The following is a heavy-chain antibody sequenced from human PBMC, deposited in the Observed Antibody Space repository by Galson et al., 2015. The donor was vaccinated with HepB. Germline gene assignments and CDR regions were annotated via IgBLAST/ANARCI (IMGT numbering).Heavy chain of an antibody. CDR1: GFIFSTYE. D-gene: IGHD5-18*01. CDR2: ISSSGSTI. CDR3: ARVGHEYRDSYSGMDV. V-gene: IGHV3-48*03. J-gene: IGHJ6*02. Sequence: SLRLSCAASGFIFSTYEMNWVRQAPGKGLEWASYISSSGSTIYYADSVKGRFTISRDNAKNSLYLQMNSLRAGDTAVYYCARVGHEYRDSYSGMDVWGQGTTVTVSS.